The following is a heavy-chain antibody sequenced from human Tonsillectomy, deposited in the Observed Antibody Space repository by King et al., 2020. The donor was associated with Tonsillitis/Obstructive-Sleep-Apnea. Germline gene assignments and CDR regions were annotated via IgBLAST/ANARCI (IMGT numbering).Heavy chain of an antibody. CDR1: GYTFSSYY. Sequence: VQLVESGAEVKKPGASVKVSCTASGYTFSSYYMHWVRQAPGQGLEWMGIINPSGGSTSYAQKFQGRVTMTRDTSTSTVYMELSSLRSEDTAVYYCARGESDFWSGYNFDYWGQGTLVTVSS. J-gene: IGHJ4*02. D-gene: IGHD3-3*01. CDR2: INPSGGST. V-gene: IGHV1-46*01. CDR3: ARGESDFWSGYNFDY.